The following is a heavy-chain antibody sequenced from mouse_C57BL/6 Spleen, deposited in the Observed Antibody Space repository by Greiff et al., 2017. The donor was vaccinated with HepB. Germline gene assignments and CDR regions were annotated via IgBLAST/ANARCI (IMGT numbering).Heavy chain of an antibody. V-gene: IGHV5-6*01. CDR3: ARHGDYSNYGGTWFAY. CDR2: ISSGGSYT. J-gene: IGHJ3*01. CDR1: GFTFSSYG. D-gene: IGHD2-5*01. Sequence: EVQGVESGGDLVKPGGSLKLSCAASGFTFSSYGMSWVRQTPDKRLEWVATISSGGSYTYYPDSVKGRFTISRDNAKNTLYLQMSSLKSEDTAMYYCARHGDYSNYGGTWFAYWGQGTLVTVSA.